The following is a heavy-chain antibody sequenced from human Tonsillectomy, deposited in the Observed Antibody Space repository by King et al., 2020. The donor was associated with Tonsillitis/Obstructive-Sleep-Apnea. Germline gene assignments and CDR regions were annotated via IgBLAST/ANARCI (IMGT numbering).Heavy chain of an antibody. CDR1: GFTFSSYS. J-gene: IGHJ4*02. CDR2: ISSSSSTI. CDR3: ARDPDYGDRNYFDS. V-gene: IGHV3-48*02. D-gene: IGHD4-17*01. Sequence: VQLVESGGGLVQPGGSLRLSCAASGFTFSSYSMNWVRQAPGKGLEWVSYISSSSSTIYYADSVKGRFTISRDNAKNSLYLQMNSLRDEDTAVYYCARDPDYGDRNYFDSWGQGTLVTVSS.